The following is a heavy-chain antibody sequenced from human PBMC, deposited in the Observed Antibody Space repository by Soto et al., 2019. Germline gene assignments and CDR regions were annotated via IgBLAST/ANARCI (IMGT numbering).Heavy chain of an antibody. CDR1: GGSISSGCYY. V-gene: IGHV4-31*03. D-gene: IGHD6-13*01. Sequence: SETLSLTCTVSGGSISSGCYYWSWIRQHPGKGLEWIGYIYYSGSTYYNPSLKSRVTISVDTSKNQFSLKLSSVTAADTAVYYCARRDIAAEPLFDYWGQGTLVTVSS. CDR3: ARRDIAAEPLFDY. J-gene: IGHJ4*02. CDR2: IYYSGST.